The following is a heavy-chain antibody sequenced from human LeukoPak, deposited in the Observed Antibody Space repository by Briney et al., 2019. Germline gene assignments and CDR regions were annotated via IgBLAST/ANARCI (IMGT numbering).Heavy chain of an antibody. CDR1: GFTFTSYS. CDR3: ARLYDILTGAFDY. J-gene: IGHJ4*02. CDR2: ISSSSYI. V-gene: IGHV3-21*01. D-gene: IGHD3-9*01. Sequence: GGSLRLSCAASGFTFTSYSMNWVRQAPGKGLEWVSSISSSSYIYYADSVKGRFTISRDNAKNSLYLQMSSLRAEDTAIYYCARLYDILTGAFDYWGQGTLVTVSS.